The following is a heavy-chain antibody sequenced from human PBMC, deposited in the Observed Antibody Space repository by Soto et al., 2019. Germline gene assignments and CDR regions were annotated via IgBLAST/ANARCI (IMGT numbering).Heavy chain of an antibody. D-gene: IGHD3-3*01. CDR3: ARHGYDFWSGPTHYFDY. J-gene: IGHJ4*02. CDR2: IYYSGST. CDR1: GGSISSSSYY. V-gene: IGHV4-39*01. Sequence: SETLSLTCTVSGGSISSSSYYWGWIRQPPGKGLEWIGSIYYSGSTYYNPSLKSRVTISVDTSKNQFSLKLSSVTAADTAVYYCARHGYDFWSGPTHYFDYWGQGTLVTVSS.